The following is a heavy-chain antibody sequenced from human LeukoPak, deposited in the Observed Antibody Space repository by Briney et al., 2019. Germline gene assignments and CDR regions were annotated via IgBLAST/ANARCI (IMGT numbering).Heavy chain of an antibody. D-gene: IGHD4-11*01. CDR3: ARVRDDYTYFDC. CDR1: GFIFSSYW. Sequence: PGGSLRLSCAASGFIFSSYWMSWVRQAPGKGLEWVANIKQDGSEIYYVDSVKGRFTISRDNAKNSLYLQMNSLRAEDTALYYCARVRDDYTYFDCWGQGTLVTVSS. CDR2: IKQDGSEI. V-gene: IGHV3-7*02. J-gene: IGHJ4*02.